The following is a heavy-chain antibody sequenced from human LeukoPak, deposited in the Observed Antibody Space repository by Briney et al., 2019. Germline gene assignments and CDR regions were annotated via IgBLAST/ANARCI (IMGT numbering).Heavy chain of an antibody. J-gene: IGHJ3*02. D-gene: IGHD2-2*01. Sequence: PGGSLRLSCAASGFTFSSNVMIWVRQAPGKGLEWVGRIKSKTDGGTTDYAAPVKGRFTISRDDSKNTLYLQMNSLKTEDTAVYYCTTEYRRNAFDIWGQGTMVTVSS. V-gene: IGHV3-15*01. CDR2: IKSKTDGGTT. CDR1: GFTFSSNV. CDR3: TTEYRRNAFDI.